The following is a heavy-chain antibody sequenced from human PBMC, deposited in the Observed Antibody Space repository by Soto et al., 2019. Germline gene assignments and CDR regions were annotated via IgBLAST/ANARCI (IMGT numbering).Heavy chain of an antibody. Sequence: GGSLRLSCAASGFTFSSYAMRWVRQAPGKGLEWVSAISGSGGSTYYADSVKGRFTISRDNSKNTLYLQMNSLSAEDTAVYYCAKNGYNSPPVIDYWGQGTLVTVSS. V-gene: IGHV3-23*01. CDR3: AKNGYNSPPVIDY. CDR1: GFTFSSYA. D-gene: IGHD5-12*01. CDR2: ISGSGGST. J-gene: IGHJ4*02.